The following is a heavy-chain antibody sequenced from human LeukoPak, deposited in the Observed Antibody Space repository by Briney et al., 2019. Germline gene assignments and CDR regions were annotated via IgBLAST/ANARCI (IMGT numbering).Heavy chain of an antibody. D-gene: IGHD3-22*01. Sequence: SETLSLTCTVSGGSISSGGYYWSWIRQHPGKGLEWIGYIYYSGSTYYNPSLESRVTISVDTSKNQFSLKLSSVTAADTAVYYCASYNDYYDSSGYYYGWFDPWGQGTLVTVSS. CDR3: ASYNDYYDSSGYYYGWFDP. CDR1: GGSISSGGYY. CDR2: IYYSGST. V-gene: IGHV4-31*03. J-gene: IGHJ5*02.